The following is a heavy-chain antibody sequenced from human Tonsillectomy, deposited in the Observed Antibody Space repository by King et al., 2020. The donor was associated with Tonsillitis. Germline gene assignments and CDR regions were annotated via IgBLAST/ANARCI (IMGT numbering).Heavy chain of an antibody. CDR1: GFTFDDYT. Sequence: VQLVESGGVVVQPGGSLRLSCAASGFTFDDYTMHWVRHAPGKGLEWVSLISWDGGNTYYADSVKGRFTISRDNSKNSLYLQMNSLRTEDTALYYCAKAQLVGDNGMDVWGQGTTVTVSS. CDR3: AKAQLVGDNGMDV. V-gene: IGHV3-43*01. D-gene: IGHD6-13*01. J-gene: IGHJ6*02. CDR2: ISWDGGNT.